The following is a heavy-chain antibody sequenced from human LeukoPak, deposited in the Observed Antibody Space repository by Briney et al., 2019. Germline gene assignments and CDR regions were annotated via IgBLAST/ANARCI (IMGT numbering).Heavy chain of an antibody. CDR1: GYSFTSYW. D-gene: IGHD1-14*01. CDR3: ARFYSQIEPRFDP. CDR2: IFPGDSDT. V-gene: IGHV5-51*01. J-gene: IGHJ5*02. Sequence: GDSLKIPCKASGYSFTSYWIGWVRQMPGKGLEWMAIIFPGDSDTRYSPSFQGQVTISVDKSTKTAYLQWSSLKASDTAMYYCARFYSQIEPRFDPWGHGTLVTVSS.